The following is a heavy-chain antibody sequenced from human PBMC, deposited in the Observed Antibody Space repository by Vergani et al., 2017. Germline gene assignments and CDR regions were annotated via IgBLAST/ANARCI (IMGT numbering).Heavy chain of an antibody. CDR3: ARDHWGYMDV. D-gene: IGHD3-16*01. V-gene: IGHV3-7*01. CDR1: GFTFSTYA. CDR2: IKQDGSEK. Sequence: EVQLLESGGSLKQPGGSVRLSCAASGFTFSTYAMHWVRQAPGKGLEWVANIKQDGSEKYYVDSVKGRFTISRDNAKNSLYLQMNSLRAEDTAVYYCARDHWGYMDVWGKGTTVTVSS. J-gene: IGHJ6*03.